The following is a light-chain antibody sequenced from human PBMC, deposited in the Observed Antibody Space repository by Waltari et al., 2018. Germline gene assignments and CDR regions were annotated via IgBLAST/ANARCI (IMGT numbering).Light chain of an antibody. CDR2: TNN. CDR3: ASWDDSLSVVL. V-gene: IGLV1-44*01. CDR1: SSNIGSNT. Sequence: QTALTQPPSTSGTPGQRVTISCSGSSSNIGSNTVNWYQQLPGTAPKLLIYTNNQSPSGIPDRFSTSKSGTSASLAISGLQSEEEAHYYCASWDDSLSVVLFGGGTKLTVL. J-gene: IGLJ3*02.